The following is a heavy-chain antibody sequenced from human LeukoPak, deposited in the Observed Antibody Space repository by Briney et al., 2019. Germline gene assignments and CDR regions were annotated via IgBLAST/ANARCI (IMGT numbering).Heavy chain of an antibody. CDR1: GFTFSSYS. CDR3: ARDGQLLPGFDY. CDR2: ISSSSGYI. V-gene: IGHV3-21*04. Sequence: GGSLRLSCAASGFTFSSYSMNWVRQAPGKGLEWVSSISSSSGYIYYADSVKGRFTISRDNAKNSLYLQMNSLRAEDTAVYYCARDGQLLPGFDYWGQGTLVTVSS. J-gene: IGHJ4*02. D-gene: IGHD2-2*01.